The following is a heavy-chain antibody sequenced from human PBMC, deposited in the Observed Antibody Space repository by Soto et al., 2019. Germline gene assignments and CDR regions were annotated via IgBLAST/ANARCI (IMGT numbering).Heavy chain of an antibody. CDR2: ISYDGSNK. Sequence: QVQLVESGGGVVQPGRSLRLSCAASGFTFSSYAMHWVRQAPGKGLEWVAVISYDGSNKYYGDSVKGRFTISRDNSKNTLYLQMNSLRAEDTAVYYCARADYGGLFDYWGQGTLVTVSS. D-gene: IGHD4-17*01. CDR1: GFTFSSYA. V-gene: IGHV3-30-3*01. J-gene: IGHJ4*02. CDR3: ARADYGGLFDY.